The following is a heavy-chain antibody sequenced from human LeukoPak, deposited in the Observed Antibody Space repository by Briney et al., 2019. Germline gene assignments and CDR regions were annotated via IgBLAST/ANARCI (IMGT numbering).Heavy chain of an antibody. D-gene: IGHD3-22*01. V-gene: IGHV1-69*05. CDR2: IIPIFGTA. CDR1: GGTFSSYA. J-gene: IGHJ4*02. Sequence: PLASVRVSCRASGGTFSSYAISWVRQAPGQGLEWMGGIIPIFGTANYAQKFQGRVTITTDESTSTAYMELSSLRSEDTAVYYCAREQDHSGYSIFDYWGQGTLVTVSS. CDR3: AREQDHSGYSIFDY.